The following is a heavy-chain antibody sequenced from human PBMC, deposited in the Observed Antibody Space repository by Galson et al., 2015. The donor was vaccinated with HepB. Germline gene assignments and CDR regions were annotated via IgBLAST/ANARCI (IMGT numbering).Heavy chain of an antibody. Sequence: SLRLSCAASGFTFSSYAMHWVRQAPGKGLEWVAVISYDGSNKYYADSVKGRFTISRDNSKNTLYLQMNSLRAEDTAVYYCARGSMGGYSGPPGYWGQGTLVTVSS. V-gene: IGHV3-30*04. CDR3: ARGSMGGYSGPPGY. CDR1: GFTFSSYA. D-gene: IGHD5-12*01. J-gene: IGHJ4*02. CDR2: ISYDGSNK.